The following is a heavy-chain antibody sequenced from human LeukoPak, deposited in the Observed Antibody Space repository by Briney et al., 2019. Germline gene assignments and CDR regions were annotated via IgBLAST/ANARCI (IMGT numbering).Heavy chain of an antibody. CDR3: AELGITMIGGV. D-gene: IGHD3-10*02. V-gene: IGHV3-7*01. CDR2: IKQDESEK. CDR1: GFTFNNYW. J-gene: IGHJ6*04. Sequence: PGGSLRLSCEASGFTFNNYWMSWFRQAPGKGLEWVANIKQDESEKNYVDSVKGRFTISGDNVKNSLYLQMNSLRAEDTAVYYCAELGITMIGGVWGKGTTVTISS.